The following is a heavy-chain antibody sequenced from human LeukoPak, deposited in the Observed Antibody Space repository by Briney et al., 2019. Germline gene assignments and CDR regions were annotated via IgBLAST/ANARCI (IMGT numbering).Heavy chain of an antibody. Sequence: AGGSLGLSCAASGLTFSGYAMSWVRLAPGEGLEWVSAITAGGDSTYYAESVKGRFTISRDNLKNMVFLQMSTLRAEDTAIYYCAKSHASIWNVYDYWGQGTLVTVSS. CDR1: GLTFSGYA. CDR3: AKSHASIWNVYDY. V-gene: IGHV3-23*01. D-gene: IGHD6-13*01. J-gene: IGHJ4*02. CDR2: ITAGGDST.